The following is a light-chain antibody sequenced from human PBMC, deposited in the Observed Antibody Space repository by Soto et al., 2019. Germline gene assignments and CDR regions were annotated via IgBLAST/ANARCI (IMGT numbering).Light chain of an antibody. CDR1: QSISSW. CDR3: QMYNSYSWT. Sequence: DIQMTQSPSTLSASVGDRVTITCRASQSISSWLAWYQQKPGKAPKLLIYDASSLESGVPSRFSGSGSGTEFTLTISSLKPDDFGVYYCQMYNSYSWTFGQGTKVDI. J-gene: IGKJ1*01. CDR2: DAS. V-gene: IGKV1-5*01.